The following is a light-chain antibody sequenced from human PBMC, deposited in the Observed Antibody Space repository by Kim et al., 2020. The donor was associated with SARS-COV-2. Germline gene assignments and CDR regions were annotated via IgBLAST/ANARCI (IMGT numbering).Light chain of an antibody. CDR3: ISYTSSSTLYV. J-gene: IGLJ1*01. V-gene: IGLV2-14*03. CDR1: SSDVGGYNY. Sequence: QSITISCTGTSSDVGGYNYGSWYQQHPGKAPKLMIYDVSNRPSGVSNRFSGSKSGNTASLTISGLQAEDEAEYYCISYTSSSTLYVFGTGTKVTVL. CDR2: DVS.